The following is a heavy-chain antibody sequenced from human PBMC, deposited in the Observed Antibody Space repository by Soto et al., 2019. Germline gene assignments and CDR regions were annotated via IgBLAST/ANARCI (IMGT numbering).Heavy chain of an antibody. D-gene: IGHD1-1*01. Sequence: QVQLVQSGAEVKKPGASVKVSCKASGYTFTTYGINWVRQAPGQGLEWMGWISAYNGNTNYAQKLQGRVTMTTDTSKSRAYMELRSRRSDDTAVYYCARVWVGTTFAYYYGMDVWGQETTVTVSS. J-gene: IGHJ6*02. V-gene: IGHV1-18*01. CDR2: ISAYNGNT. CDR3: ARVWVGTTFAYYYGMDV. CDR1: GYTFTTYG.